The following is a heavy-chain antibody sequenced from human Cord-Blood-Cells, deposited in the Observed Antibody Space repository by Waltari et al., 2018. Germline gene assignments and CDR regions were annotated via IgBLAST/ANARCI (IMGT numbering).Heavy chain of an antibody. D-gene: IGHD7-27*01. CDR1: GGSISSYY. J-gene: IGHJ2*01. CDR2: IYYSGST. Sequence: QVQLQESGPGLVKPSETLSLTCTVSGGSISSYYWSWIRQPPGKGLEWIGYIYYSGSTTYNPSLKRRVTISVDTSKNQFSLKLSSVTAADTAVYYCARAWGWNWYFDLWGRGTLVTVSS. V-gene: IGHV4-59*01. CDR3: ARAWGWNWYFDL.